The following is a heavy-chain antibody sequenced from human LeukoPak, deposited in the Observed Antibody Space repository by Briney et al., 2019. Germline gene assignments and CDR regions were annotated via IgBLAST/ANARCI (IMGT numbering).Heavy chain of an antibody. D-gene: IGHD1-26*01. V-gene: IGHV1-69*13. Sequence: SVKVSCKASGGTFSSYAISWVRQAPGQGLEWMGGIIPIFGTANYAQKFQGRVTITADESTSTAYMELSSLRSEDTAVYYCARDPGGATTEFDYWGQGALVTVSS. CDR1: GGTFSSYA. CDR3: ARDPGGATTEFDY. CDR2: IIPIFGTA. J-gene: IGHJ4*02.